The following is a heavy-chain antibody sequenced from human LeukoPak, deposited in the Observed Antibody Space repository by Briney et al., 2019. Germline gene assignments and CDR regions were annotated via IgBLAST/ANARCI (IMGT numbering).Heavy chain of an antibody. Sequence: SETLSLTCTVSGGSISSSSYYWGWIRQPPGKGLEWIGSIYYSGSTYYNPSLKSRVTISVDTSKNQFSLKLSSVTAADTAVYYCAAHGDYDPDYWGQGTLVTVSS. J-gene: IGHJ4*02. D-gene: IGHD4-17*01. CDR1: GGSISSSSYY. CDR2: IYYSGST. CDR3: AAHGDYDPDY. V-gene: IGHV4-39*01.